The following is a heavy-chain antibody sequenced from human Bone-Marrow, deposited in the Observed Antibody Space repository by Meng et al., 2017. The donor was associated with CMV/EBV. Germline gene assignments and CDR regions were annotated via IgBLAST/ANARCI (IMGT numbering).Heavy chain of an antibody. Sequence: GESLKISCAASGFTLVSYAVSWVRQGPGKGLEWVSGINRYGERTGYPDSVKGRFTTSRDNSKNTVYLQMNSLRVEDTAVYYCAHRCRDGYNINYYGMDVWGQGTTVTVSS. V-gene: IGHV3-23*01. J-gene: IGHJ6*02. D-gene: IGHD5-24*01. CDR3: AHRCRDGYNINYYGMDV. CDR2: INRYGERT. CDR1: GFTLVSYA.